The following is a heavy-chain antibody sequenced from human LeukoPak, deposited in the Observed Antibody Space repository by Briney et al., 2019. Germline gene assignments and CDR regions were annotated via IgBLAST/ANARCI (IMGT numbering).Heavy chain of an antibody. CDR1: GFTFSSNA. CDR3: ARGSSTGTLSLWFDP. V-gene: IGHV3-30*04. D-gene: IGHD1-14*01. Sequence: GGSLRLSCAASGFTFSSNAMHWVRQAPGKGLEWVAVISYAGSNKYYADSVKGRFTISRDNSKNTLYLQMNSLRAEDTAVYYCARGSSTGTLSLWFDPWGQGTLVTVSS. J-gene: IGHJ5*02. CDR2: ISYAGSNK.